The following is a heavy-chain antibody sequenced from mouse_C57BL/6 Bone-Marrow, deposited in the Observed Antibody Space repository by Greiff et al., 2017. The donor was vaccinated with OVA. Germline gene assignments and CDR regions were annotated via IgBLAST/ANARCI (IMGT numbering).Heavy chain of an antibody. CDR2: IHPNSGST. CDR1: GYTFTSYW. CDR3: ARETTVGFDY. Sequence: QVQLQQSGAELVKPGASVKLSCKASGYTFTSYWMHWVKQRPGQGLEWIGMIHPNSGSTNYNEKFKSKATLTVDKSSSTAYMQLSSLTSEDSAVYYCARETTVGFDYWGQGTTLTVSS. V-gene: IGHV1-64*01. D-gene: IGHD1-1*01. J-gene: IGHJ2*01.